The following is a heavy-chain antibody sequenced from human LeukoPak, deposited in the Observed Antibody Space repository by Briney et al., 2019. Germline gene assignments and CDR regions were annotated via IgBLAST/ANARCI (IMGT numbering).Heavy chain of an antibody. J-gene: IGHJ4*02. CDR3: ARIGSSGWNGPGY. CDR1: GYTFTSYG. V-gene: IGHV1-18*01. D-gene: IGHD6-19*01. Sequence: ASVTVSCKASGYTFTSYGISWVRQAPGQGLAWMGWISAYNGNTNYAQNLQGRVTMTTNTSMSTGYMELRRMRSDDTAVYYCARIGSSGWNGPGYWGQGTLVTVSS. CDR2: ISAYNGNT.